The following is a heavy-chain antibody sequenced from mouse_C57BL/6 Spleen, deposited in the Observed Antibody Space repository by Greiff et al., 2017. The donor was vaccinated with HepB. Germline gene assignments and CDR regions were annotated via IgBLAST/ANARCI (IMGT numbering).Heavy chain of an antibody. Sequence: VQLQQPGAELVKPGASVKLSCKASGYTFTSYWMHWVKQRPGQGLEWIGMIHPNSGSTNYNEKFKSKATLTVDKSSSTAYMQLSSLTSEDSAVYYCAGWGGYDEDAMDYWGQGTSVTVSS. CDR2: IHPNSGST. CDR1: GYTFTSYW. D-gene: IGHD2-2*01. V-gene: IGHV1-64*01. J-gene: IGHJ4*01. CDR3: AGWGGYDEDAMDY.